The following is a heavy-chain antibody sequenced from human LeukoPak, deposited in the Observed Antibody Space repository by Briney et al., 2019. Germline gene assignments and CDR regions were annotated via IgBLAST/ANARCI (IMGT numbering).Heavy chain of an antibody. V-gene: IGHV3-48*02. CDR1: GFTFRSYS. CDR2: ISGMSSTI. CDR3: ARGGYYYNTSGLVVSDHFDS. D-gene: IGHD3-22*01. J-gene: IGHJ4*02. Sequence: GGSLRLSCAASGFTFRSYSMNWVRQAPGKGLEWVSFISGMSSTIYYADSVKGRFTISRDNAKNSVYLQMNSLRDEDTAVYYCARGGYYYNTSGLVVSDHFDSWGQGTLVTVSS.